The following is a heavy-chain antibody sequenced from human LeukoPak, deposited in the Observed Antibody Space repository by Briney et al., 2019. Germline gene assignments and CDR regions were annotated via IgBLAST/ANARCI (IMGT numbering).Heavy chain of an antibody. CDR2: IGWDDDK. V-gene: IGHV2-70*11. Sequence: SGPTLVNPTQTLTLTCTFSGFSLSTSGMCVSWIRQPPGKALEWLARIGWDDDKYYSTSLKTRLTISKDTSKNQVVLTMTNMDPVDAATYYCARSGDGYNFHYYFDYWGQGTLVTVSS. J-gene: IGHJ4*02. CDR3: ARSGDGYNFHYYFDY. D-gene: IGHD5-12*01. CDR1: GFSLSTSGMC.